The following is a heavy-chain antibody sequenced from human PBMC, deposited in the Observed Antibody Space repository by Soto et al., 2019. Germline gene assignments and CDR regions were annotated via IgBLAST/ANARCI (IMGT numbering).Heavy chain of an antibody. CDR3: ARSDRRYHDTTQHAFDI. J-gene: IGHJ3*02. V-gene: IGHV1-69*01. CDR1: GGTFSSYT. D-gene: IGHD1-26*01. Sequence: QVQLVQSGAEVKKPGSSVKVSCKASGGTFSSYTFTWVRQAPGQGLEWMGGIIPLFPTADYAQKFQGRFTITADESMNTVYMEVNSLKSEDSAVYYCARSDRRYHDTTQHAFDIWGQGTIVTVSS. CDR2: IIPLFPTA.